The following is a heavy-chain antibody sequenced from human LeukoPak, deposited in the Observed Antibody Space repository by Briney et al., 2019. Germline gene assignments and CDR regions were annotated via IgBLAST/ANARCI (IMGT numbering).Heavy chain of an antibody. D-gene: IGHD3-22*01. CDR3: ARVQRGYYDSSGYYGLFQH. Sequence: PSETLSLTCTVSGGSISSGGYYWSWIRQHPGKGLEWIGYIYYSGSTYYNPSLRSRVTISVDTSKNQFSLKLSSVTAADTAVYYCARVQRGYYDSSGYYGLFQHWGQGTLVTVSS. V-gene: IGHV4-31*03. CDR1: GGSISSGGYY. J-gene: IGHJ1*01. CDR2: IYYSGST.